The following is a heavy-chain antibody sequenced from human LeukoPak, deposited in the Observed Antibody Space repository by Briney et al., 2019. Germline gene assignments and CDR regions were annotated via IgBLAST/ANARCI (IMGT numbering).Heavy chain of an antibody. Sequence: SETLSLTCTVSGGSISSYYWSWIRQPAGKGLEWIGRIYTSGSTNYNPSLKSRVTMSVDTSKNQFSLKLSSVTAADTAVYYCARGPYPRYSSSQPNPYYFDYWGQGTLVTVSS. J-gene: IGHJ4*02. CDR2: IYTSGST. CDR3: ARGPYPRYSSSQPNPYYFDY. CDR1: GGSISSYY. V-gene: IGHV4-4*07. D-gene: IGHD6-13*01.